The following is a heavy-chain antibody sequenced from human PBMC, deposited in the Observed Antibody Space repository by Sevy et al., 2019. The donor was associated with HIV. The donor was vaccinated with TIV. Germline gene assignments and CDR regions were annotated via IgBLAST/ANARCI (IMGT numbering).Heavy chain of an antibody. V-gene: IGHV4-39*01. CDR3: ARKGYYDSSGYYY. D-gene: IGHD3-22*01. CDR1: DGSISSSSYY. Sequence: SETLSLTCTVSDGSISSSSYYWGWIRQPPGKGQEWIGSIYYSGSTYYNPSLKSRVTISVDTSKNQFSLKLSSVTAADTAVYYCARKGYYDSSGYYYWGQGTLVTVSS. J-gene: IGHJ4*02. CDR2: IYYSGST.